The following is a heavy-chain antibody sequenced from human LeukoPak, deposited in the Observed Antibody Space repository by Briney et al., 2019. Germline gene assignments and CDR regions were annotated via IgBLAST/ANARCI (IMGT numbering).Heavy chain of an antibody. CDR1: GFTFYNFE. Sequence: PGGSLRLSCAASGFTFYNFEMNWVRQAPGKGLEGVSSMTSSGSSIYYADSVKGRFTISRDNAKNSLYLQMNSLRAEDTAVYYCAGQYGVIVVAGGQGTLVTVSS. V-gene: IGHV3-48*03. J-gene: IGHJ4*02. CDR3: AGQYGVIVVA. D-gene: IGHD3-22*01. CDR2: MTSSGSSI.